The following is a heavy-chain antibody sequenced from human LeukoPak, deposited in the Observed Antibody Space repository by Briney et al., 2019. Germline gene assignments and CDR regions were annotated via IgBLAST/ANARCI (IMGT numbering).Heavy chain of an antibody. D-gene: IGHD3-16*02. CDR3: TTFMITFGGVIVQLGY. J-gene: IGHJ4*02. CDR2: IKSKTDGGTT. Sequence: GGSLRLSCAASGFTFSNAWMSWVRQAPGKGLEWVGRIKSKTDGGTTDYAAPVKGRFTISRDDSKNTLYLQMNSLKTGDTAVYYCTTFMITFGGVIVQLGYWGQGTLVTVSS. V-gene: IGHV3-15*01. CDR1: GFTFSNAW.